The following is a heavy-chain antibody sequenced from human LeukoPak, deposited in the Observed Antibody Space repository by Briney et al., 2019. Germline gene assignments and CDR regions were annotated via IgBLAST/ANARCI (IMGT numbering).Heavy chain of an antibody. V-gene: IGHV1-2*02. Sequence: ASVKVSCKASGYTFTGYYMHWVRQAPGQGLEWMGWINPNSGGTNYAQKFQGRVTMTRDTSISTAYMELSRLRSDDTAVYYCARKTGGDILTGDFDYWGQGTLVTVSS. D-gene: IGHD3-9*01. CDR1: GYTFTGYY. J-gene: IGHJ4*02. CDR2: INPNSGGT. CDR3: ARKTGGDILTGDFDY.